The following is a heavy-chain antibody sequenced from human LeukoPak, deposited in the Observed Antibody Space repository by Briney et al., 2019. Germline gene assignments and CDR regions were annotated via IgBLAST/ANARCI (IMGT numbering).Heavy chain of an antibody. CDR3: AKAPMGYYYYGMDV. V-gene: IGHV3-30*18. Sequence: PGGSLRLSCAASGFTFSSYGMHWVRQAPGKGLEWVAVISYDGSNKYYADSVKGRFTISRDNSKNTLYLQMNSLRAEDTAGYYCAKAPMGYYYYGMDVWGQGTTVTVSS. D-gene: IGHD2-8*01. CDR2: ISYDGSNK. CDR1: GFTFSSYG. J-gene: IGHJ6*02.